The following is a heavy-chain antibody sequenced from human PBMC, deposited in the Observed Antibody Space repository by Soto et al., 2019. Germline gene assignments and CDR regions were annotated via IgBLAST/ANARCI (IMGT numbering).Heavy chain of an antibody. CDR2: ISAYNGNT. CDR3: ARDHGAWDSSNDAYFDL. V-gene: IGHV1-18*01. J-gene: IGHJ2*01. D-gene: IGHD3-22*01. Sequence: QVQLVQSGAEVKKPGASVKVSCKASGYTFTSYGISWVRQAPGQGLEWMGWISAYNGNTNYAQKLQGRVTMTTDTSTSTAYMELRSLRSDDSAVYYCARDHGAWDSSNDAYFDLWGRGTLVTVSS. CDR1: GYTFTSYG.